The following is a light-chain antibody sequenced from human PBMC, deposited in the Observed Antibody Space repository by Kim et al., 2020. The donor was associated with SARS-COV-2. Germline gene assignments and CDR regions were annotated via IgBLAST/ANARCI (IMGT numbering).Light chain of an antibody. Sequence: VSPGERATLSCRASQGLSNHLAWYQQKPGQAPRLLIYGASTRATGIPARISGSGFGTAFTLTITSLQPEDFAFYYCHQYNNWPGTFGQGTKVDIK. V-gene: IGKV3-15*01. J-gene: IGKJ1*01. CDR1: QGLSNH. CDR2: GAS. CDR3: HQYNNWPGT.